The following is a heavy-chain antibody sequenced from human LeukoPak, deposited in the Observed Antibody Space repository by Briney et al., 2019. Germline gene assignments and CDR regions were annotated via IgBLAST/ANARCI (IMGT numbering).Heavy chain of an antibody. Sequence: SETLSLTCTVSGGSISSYYWSWIRQPAGKGLEWIGRVYTSGNINYNPSLKSRVTLSVDRSKNQFNLELTSVTAADTAVYYCARFTWFYGSSISNDGFDMWGQGTMVTVSS. J-gene: IGHJ3*02. CDR1: GGSISSYY. D-gene: IGHD3-10*01. CDR2: VYTSGNI. V-gene: IGHV4-4*07. CDR3: ARFTWFYGSSISNDGFDM.